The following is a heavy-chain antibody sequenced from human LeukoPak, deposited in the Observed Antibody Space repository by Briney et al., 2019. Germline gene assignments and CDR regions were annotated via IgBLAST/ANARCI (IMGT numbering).Heavy chain of an antibody. CDR1: GYTFTGYH. Sequence: ASVKVSCKASGYTFTGYHMHWVRQAPGQGLEWMGRINPNSGGTNYAQKFQGRVTMTRDTSINTAYMELSRLRSDDTAVYYCARDQCSSTSCYDMDVWGKGTTVTVSS. J-gene: IGHJ6*03. CDR3: ARDQCSSTSCYDMDV. CDR2: INPNSGGT. V-gene: IGHV1-2*06. D-gene: IGHD2-2*01.